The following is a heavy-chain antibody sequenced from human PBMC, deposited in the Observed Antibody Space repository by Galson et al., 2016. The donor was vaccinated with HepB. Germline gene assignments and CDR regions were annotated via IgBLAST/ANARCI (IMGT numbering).Heavy chain of an antibody. Sequence: EPLSLTCAVYGGSFSSRYWTWIRQTPGKGLEWIGEINHSGDANYSPSLENRVTISVDTSKNQFSLNLSSVTAADTAVYYFAGDYYDIRSADYYMDVWGNGTTVTVSS. D-gene: IGHD3-3*01. V-gene: IGHV4-34*01. CDR3: AGDYYDIRSADYYMDV. J-gene: IGHJ6*03. CDR2: INHSGDA. CDR1: GGSFSSRY.